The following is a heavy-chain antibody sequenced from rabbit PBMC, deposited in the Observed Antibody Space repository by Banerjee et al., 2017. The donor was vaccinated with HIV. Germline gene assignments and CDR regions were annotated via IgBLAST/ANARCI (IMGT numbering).Heavy chain of an antibody. V-gene: IGHV1S47*01. D-gene: IGHD6-1*01. CDR3: ARERIAGVFGYGYPL. CDR2: IDPVFGST. CDR1: GFDFSSYG. Sequence: QQQLVESGGGLVQPGGSLKLSCKASGFDFSSYGVSWVRQAPGKGLEWIGYIDPVFGSTYYASWVNGRFTISSHNAQNTLYLQLNSLTAADTATYFCARERIAGVFGYGYPLWGPGTLVTVS. J-gene: IGHJ4*01.